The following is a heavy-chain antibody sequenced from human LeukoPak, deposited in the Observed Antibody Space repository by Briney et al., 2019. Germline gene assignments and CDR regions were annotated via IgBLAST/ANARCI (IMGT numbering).Heavy chain of an antibody. CDR2: INHSGST. Sequence: SETLSLTCAVYGGSFIAYYWSWIRQPPGKGLEWIGEINHSGSTNYNPSLKSRVTISVVTSKNQFSLKLSSVTAADTAVYYCARGGFYCGGDCYVDYWGQGTLVTVSS. D-gene: IGHD2-21*02. J-gene: IGHJ4*02. CDR1: GGSFIAYY. CDR3: ARGGFYCGGDCYVDY. V-gene: IGHV4-34*01.